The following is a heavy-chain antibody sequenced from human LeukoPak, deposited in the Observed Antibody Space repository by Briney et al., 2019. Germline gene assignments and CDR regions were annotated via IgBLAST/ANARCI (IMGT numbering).Heavy chain of an antibody. CDR3: ARGHSSGWQFDY. J-gene: IGHJ4*02. V-gene: IGHV4-59*12. CDR2: IYYSGST. CDR1: GGSISSYY. Sequence: SETLSLTCTVSGGSISSYYWSWIRQPPGKGLEWIGYIYYSGSTNYNPSLKSRVTISVDTSKNQFSLKLSSVTAADTAVYYCARGHSSGWQFDYWGQGTLVTVSS. D-gene: IGHD6-19*01.